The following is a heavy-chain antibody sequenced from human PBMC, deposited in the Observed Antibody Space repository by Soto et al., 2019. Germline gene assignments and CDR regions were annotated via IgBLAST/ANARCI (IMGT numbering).Heavy chain of an antibody. D-gene: IGHD4-17*01. CDR1: GGSISSGGYY. CDR2: IYYSGST. Sequence: PSETLSLTCTVSGGSISSGGYYWSWIRQHPGKGLEWIGYIYYSGSTYYNPSLKSRVTISVDTSKNQFSLKLSSVTAADTAVYYCAREFNDYGDYVFDYWGQGTLVTVSS. V-gene: IGHV4-31*03. J-gene: IGHJ4*02. CDR3: AREFNDYGDYVFDY.